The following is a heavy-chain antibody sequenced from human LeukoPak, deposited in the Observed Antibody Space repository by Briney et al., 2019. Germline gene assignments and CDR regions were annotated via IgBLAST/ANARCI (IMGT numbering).Heavy chain of an antibody. CDR1: GDTLTELS. Sequence: ASVKVSCKVSGDTLTELSMHWVLQAPGKGLEWMGGFDPEDGEIIYAQKFQGRVTMTEDTFTDTAYMELSSLRSEDTAVYYCTIQRWELLTAFDIWGKGTTVTISS. J-gene: IGHJ6*04. CDR3: TIQRWELLTAFDI. CDR2: FDPEDGEI. D-gene: IGHD1-26*01. V-gene: IGHV1-24*01.